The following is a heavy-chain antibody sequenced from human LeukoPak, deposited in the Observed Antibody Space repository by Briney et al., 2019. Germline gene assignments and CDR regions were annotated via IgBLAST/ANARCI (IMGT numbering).Heavy chain of an antibody. J-gene: IGHJ4*02. D-gene: IGHD6-13*01. V-gene: IGHV4-31*03. Sequence: SETLSLTYTVSGGSISSGGYYWNWIRQHPGTGLEGIGYMSYSGDTYCNASLKSRITISLDTSKNQFSLKLSSVTAADTAVYYCAVKVAATGYYWGQGTLVTVSS. CDR3: AVKVAATGYY. CDR2: MSYSGDT. CDR1: GGSISSGGYY.